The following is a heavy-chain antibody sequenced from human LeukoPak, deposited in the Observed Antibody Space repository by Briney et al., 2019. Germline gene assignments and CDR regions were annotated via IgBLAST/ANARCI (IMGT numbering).Heavy chain of an antibody. CDR2: VNGNGGST. V-gene: IGHV3-23*01. D-gene: IGHD3-16*02. J-gene: IGHJ4*02. CDR1: GFSFSTYA. Sequence: RPGGSLRLSCAASGFSFSTYAMSWVRQAPGKGLEWVSSVNGNGGSTSYADSVKGRFTIFRDNSKNTVYLQMNSLKVEDTAVYYCAKSLYGGCDYWGQGTVVTVSS. CDR3: AKSLYGGCDY.